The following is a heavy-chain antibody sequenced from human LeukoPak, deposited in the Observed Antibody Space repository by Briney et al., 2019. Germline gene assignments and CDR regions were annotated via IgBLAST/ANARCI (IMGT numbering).Heavy chain of an antibody. CDR2: IDANAKTT. J-gene: IGHJ4*02. CDR1: GFTFSSYA. V-gene: IGHV3-74*01. Sequence: GGSLRLSCAASGFTFSSYAMSWVRQAPGNGLVWVSRIDANAKTTSYADSVKGRFTISTDNAKKTLYLQMNSLRAEDTAVYSCARDAPPNYGYDYWDQGTLVTVSS. D-gene: IGHD4-17*01. CDR3: ARDAPPNYGYDY.